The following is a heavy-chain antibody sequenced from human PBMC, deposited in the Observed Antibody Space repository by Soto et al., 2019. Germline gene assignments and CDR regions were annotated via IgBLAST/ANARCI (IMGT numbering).Heavy chain of an antibody. D-gene: IGHD1-26*01. V-gene: IGHV4-34*01. Sequence: SETLALTWGVYGGSFRGYYCSWSRQRPGKGLEWIGEINHRGSANYNPSVKSRVTISVDTSKNQLSLKLNSVTAADTAMYYCARGSRVKIPAATGRDYYYHGLDVWAQGPAVT. CDR2: INHRGSA. CDR1: GGSFRGYY. J-gene: IGHJ6*02. CDR3: ARGSRVKIPAATGRDYYYHGLDV.